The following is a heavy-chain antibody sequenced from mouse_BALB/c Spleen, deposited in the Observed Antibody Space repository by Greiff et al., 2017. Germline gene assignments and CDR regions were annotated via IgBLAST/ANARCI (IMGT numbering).Heavy chain of an antibody. Sequence: EVQVVESGGGLVQPGGSLKLSCAASGFTFSSYGMSWVRQTPDKRLELVATINSNGGSTYYPDSVKGRFTISRDNAKNTLYLQMSSLKSEDTAMYYCARDDGNYAWFAYWGQGTLVTVSA. CDR1: GFTFSSYG. V-gene: IGHV5-6-3*01. J-gene: IGHJ3*01. D-gene: IGHD2-1*01. CDR2: INSNGGST. CDR3: ARDDGNYAWFAY.